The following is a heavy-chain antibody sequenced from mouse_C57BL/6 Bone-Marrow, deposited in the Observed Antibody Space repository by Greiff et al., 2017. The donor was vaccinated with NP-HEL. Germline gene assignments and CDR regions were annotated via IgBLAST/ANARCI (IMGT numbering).Heavy chain of an antibody. CDR1: GFTFSDYY. J-gene: IGHJ1*03. CDR3: ARDGYGRSYWYFDV. CDR2: INYDGSST. V-gene: IGHV5-16*01. Sequence: DVKLVESEGGLVQPGSSMKLSCTASGFTFSDYYMAWVRQVPEKGLEWVANINYDGSSTYYLDSLKSRFIISRDNAKNILYLQMSSLKSEDTATYYCARDGYGRSYWYFDVWGTGTTVTVSS. D-gene: IGHD1-1*01.